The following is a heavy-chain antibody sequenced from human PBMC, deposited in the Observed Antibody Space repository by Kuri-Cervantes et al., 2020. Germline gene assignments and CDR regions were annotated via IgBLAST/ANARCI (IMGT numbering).Heavy chain of an antibody. D-gene: IGHD2-15*01. J-gene: IGHJ6*02. Sequence: GGSLRLSCKGSGYSFTSYWIGWVRQMPGKGLEWMGIIYPGDSDTRYSPSFQGQVTISADKSITTAYLQWSSLKVSDTAMYYCARQGCSGDTCYLYYGMDVWGQGTTVTVSS. CDR3: ARQGCSGDTCYLYYGMDV. CDR2: IYPGDSDT. V-gene: IGHV5-51*01. CDR1: GYSFTSYW.